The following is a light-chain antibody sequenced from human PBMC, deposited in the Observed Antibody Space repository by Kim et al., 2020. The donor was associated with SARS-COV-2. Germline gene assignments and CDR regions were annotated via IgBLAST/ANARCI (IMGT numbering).Light chain of an antibody. Sequence: NAVNWYQQLPGTAPKLLIYNNDQWSSGVPDRFSGSKSGTSASLAISGLQSEDEAQYYCAAWDASLDGVVFGGGTQLTVL. CDR3: AAWDASLDGVV. CDR2: NND. J-gene: IGLJ2*01. V-gene: IGLV1-44*01.